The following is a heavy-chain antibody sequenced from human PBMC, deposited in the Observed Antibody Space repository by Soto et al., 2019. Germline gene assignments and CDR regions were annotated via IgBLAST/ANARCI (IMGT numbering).Heavy chain of an antibody. Sequence: SETLSLTCTVSGGSISNYYWSWIRQPPGKGLEWIGYIYYSGSTNYNPSLKSRVTISVDTSKNQFSLKLGSVTAADTAVYYCARGQLRFLEWLAGVYYYYMDVWGKGTTVTVSS. J-gene: IGHJ6*03. CDR2: IYYSGST. D-gene: IGHD3-3*01. CDR1: GGSISNYY. V-gene: IGHV4-59*01. CDR3: ARGQLRFLEWLAGVYYYYMDV.